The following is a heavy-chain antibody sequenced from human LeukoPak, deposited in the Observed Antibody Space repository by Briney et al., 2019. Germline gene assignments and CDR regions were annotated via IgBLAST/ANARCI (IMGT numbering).Heavy chain of an antibody. Sequence: ASVKVSCKASGYSLSVLSMHWVRQAPGKGLEWMGRFHPEDGETIFAQNFQGRVTMTEDISTDTAYMELSSLRSEDTAVYYCATGIAFGGPIVTPYYFDYWGQGTLVTVSS. CDR1: GYSLSVLS. J-gene: IGHJ4*02. CDR3: ATGIAFGGPIVTPYYFDY. CDR2: FHPEDGET. D-gene: IGHD3-16*02. V-gene: IGHV1-24*01.